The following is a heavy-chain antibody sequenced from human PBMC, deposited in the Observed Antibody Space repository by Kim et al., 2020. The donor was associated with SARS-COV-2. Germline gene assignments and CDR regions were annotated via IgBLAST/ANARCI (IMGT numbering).Heavy chain of an antibody. Sequence: SETLSLTCAVYGGSFSGYYWSWIRQPPGKGLEWIGEINHSGSTNYNPSLKSRVTISVDTSKNQFSLKLSSVTAADTAVYYCARRGVWTYGMDVWGQGTTVTVSS. D-gene: IGHD2-21*01. CDR3: ARRGVWTYGMDV. V-gene: IGHV4-34*01. CDR2: INHSGST. CDR1: GGSFSGYY. J-gene: IGHJ6*02.